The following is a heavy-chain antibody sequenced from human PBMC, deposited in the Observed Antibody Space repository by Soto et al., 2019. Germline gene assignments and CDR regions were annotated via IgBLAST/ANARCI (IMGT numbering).Heavy chain of an antibody. D-gene: IGHD2-2*01. CDR1: GGSISSSSYY. CDR2: IYYSGST. V-gene: IGHV4-39*01. J-gene: IGHJ5*02. Sequence: SETLSLTCTVSGGSISSSSYYWGWIRQPPGKGLEWIGSIYYSGSTYYNPSLKSRVTISVDTSKNQFSLKLSSVTAADTAVYYCARRGGDVVVPAASWFDPWGQGTLVTVSS. CDR3: ARRGGDVVVPAASWFDP.